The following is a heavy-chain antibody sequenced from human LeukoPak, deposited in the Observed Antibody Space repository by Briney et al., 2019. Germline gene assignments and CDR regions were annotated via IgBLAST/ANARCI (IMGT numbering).Heavy chain of an antibody. CDR1: GFTLSTSW. CDR2: LNEDSSEK. Sequence: QSGGSLRLSCIASGFTLSTSWMSWVRKAPEKVLGWVANLNEDSSEKLYVDSVKGRFTISRDNAKNSLYLQMNSLRAEDTALYYCARRWGSYSSGWYGAYYFDYWGQGTLVTVSS. V-gene: IGHV3-7*03. CDR3: ARRWGSYSSGWYGAYYFDY. D-gene: IGHD6-19*01. J-gene: IGHJ4*02.